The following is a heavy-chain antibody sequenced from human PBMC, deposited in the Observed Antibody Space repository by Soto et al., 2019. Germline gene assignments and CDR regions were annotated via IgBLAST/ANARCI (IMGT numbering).Heavy chain of an antibody. CDR2: IYPGDSDT. V-gene: IGHV5-51*01. CDR3: ARPPYSASYYYFDQ. D-gene: IGHD1-26*01. CDR1: VYSFTSYW. Sequence: PGESLKSSCKASVYSFTSYWIGWVRQMPGKGLEWMGIIYPGDSDTIYSPSFQGQVTISADKSISTAYLQWNSLKASDTAMYYCARPPYSASYYYFDQWGQGTPVTVSS. J-gene: IGHJ4*02.